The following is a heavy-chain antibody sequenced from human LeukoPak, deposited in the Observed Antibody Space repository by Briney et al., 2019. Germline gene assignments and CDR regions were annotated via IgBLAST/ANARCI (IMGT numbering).Heavy chain of an antibody. CDR1: GFTFSNAW. CDR3: TTDFSGEAATIFAFDI. Sequence: PGGSLRLSCAASGFTFSNAWMSWVRQAPGKGLEWVGRIKSKTDGGTTDYAAPVKGRFTISRDDSKNTLYLQMNSLKTEDTAVYYCTTDFSGEAATIFAFDIWGQGTMVTVSS. V-gene: IGHV3-15*01. D-gene: IGHD5-12*01. J-gene: IGHJ3*02. CDR2: IKSKTDGGTT.